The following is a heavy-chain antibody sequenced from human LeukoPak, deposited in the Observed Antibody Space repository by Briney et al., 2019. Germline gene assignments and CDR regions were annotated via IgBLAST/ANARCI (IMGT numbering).Heavy chain of an antibody. J-gene: IGHJ4*02. CDR2: IIPIFGTA. CDR1: GGTFSSYA. CDR3: ARNYGDYVYYFDY. Sequence: GASVKVSCKASGGTFSSYAISWVRQAPGQGLEWMGGIIPIFGTANYAQKFQGRVTITTDESTSTAYMELSSLRSEDTAVYYCARNYGDYVYYFDYCGQGTLVTVSS. V-gene: IGHV1-69*05. D-gene: IGHD4-17*01.